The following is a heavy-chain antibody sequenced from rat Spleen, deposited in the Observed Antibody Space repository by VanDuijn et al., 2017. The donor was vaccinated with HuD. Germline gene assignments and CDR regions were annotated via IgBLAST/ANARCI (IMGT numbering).Heavy chain of an antibody. CDR3: TRDRILRSTGFDY. CDR2: INYDGSSI. Sequence: EVQLVESGGGLVQPGRSLKLSCVASGFTFNKYWMTWIRQAPTKGLEWVASINYDGSSIYYRDSVKGRFTVSRDNAKSSLYLQMDSLRSEDSATYYCTRDRILRSTGFDYWGQGVMVTVSS. V-gene: IGHV5-20*01. J-gene: IGHJ2*01. D-gene: IGHD1-6*01. CDR1: GFTFNKYW.